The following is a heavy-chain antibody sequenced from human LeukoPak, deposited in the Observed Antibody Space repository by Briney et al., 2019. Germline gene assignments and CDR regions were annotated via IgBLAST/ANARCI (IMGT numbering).Heavy chain of an antibody. CDR3: ARGHLYDYSTTCYYFDY. V-gene: IGHV5-51*01. CDR1: GYSFTSYW. D-gene: IGHD5-12*01. Sequence: GESLKISCKGSGYSFTSYWIGWVRQMPGKGLEWMGIIYPSDSDARYSPSFQGQVTISADKSISTAYLQWSSLKASGTAMYYCARGHLYDYSTTCYYFDYWGQGTLVTVSS. J-gene: IGHJ4*02. CDR2: IYPSDSDA.